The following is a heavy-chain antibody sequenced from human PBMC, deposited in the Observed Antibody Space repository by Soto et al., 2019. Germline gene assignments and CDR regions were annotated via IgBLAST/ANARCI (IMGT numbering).Heavy chain of an antibody. J-gene: IGHJ4*02. V-gene: IGHV3-48*01. CDR3: ARDEYCSGGSCSLDY. CDR2: ISSSSSTI. D-gene: IGHD2-15*01. CDR1: GFTFSSYS. Sequence: GGSLRLSCAASGFTFSSYSMNWVRQAPGKGLEWVSYISSSSSTIYYADSVKGRFTISRDNAKNSLYLQMNSLRAEDTAVYYCARDEYCSGGSCSLDYWGQGTLVTVSS.